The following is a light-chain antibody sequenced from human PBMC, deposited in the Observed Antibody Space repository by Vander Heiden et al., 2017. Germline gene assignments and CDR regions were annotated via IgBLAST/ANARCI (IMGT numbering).Light chain of an antibody. J-gene: IGKJ2*01. CDR1: CSVLFSANHKKH. CDR2: WAS. Sequence: DIVMIQSPDSLAVSLGEMLTINCKSSCSVLFSANHKKHLAWYQQKPGQPPKLLIYWASTRESGVPDRFSGSGSGTDFTLTISSLQAEDVAVYYCQQDDSIPYTFGQGTKVEIK. CDR3: QQDDSIPYT. V-gene: IGKV4-1*01.